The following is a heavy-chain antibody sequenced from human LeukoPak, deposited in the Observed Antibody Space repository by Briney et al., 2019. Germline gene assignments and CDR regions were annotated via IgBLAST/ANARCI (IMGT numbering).Heavy chain of an antibody. Sequence: GGSLRLSCAASGFTVSSKYMTWVRQAPGKGLEWVSVIYRGGNTYYADSVKGRFSISRDNSKNTVYLQMNSLRAEDTAVYYCATFSFAGNAGGSAGSWGQGTLVTVSS. V-gene: IGHV3-53*01. CDR2: IYRGGNT. CDR1: GFTVSSKY. CDR3: ATFSFAGNAGGSAGS. J-gene: IGHJ5*02. D-gene: IGHD4-23*01.